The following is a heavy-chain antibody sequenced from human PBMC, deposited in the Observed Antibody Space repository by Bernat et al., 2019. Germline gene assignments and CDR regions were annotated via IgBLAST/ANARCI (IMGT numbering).Heavy chain of an antibody. CDR1: GFTFSSYW. J-gene: IGHJ2*01. D-gene: IGHD6-19*01. V-gene: IGHV3-7*01. CDR2: IKQDGSEK. Sequence: EVQLVESGGGLVQPGGSLSLSCAASGFTFSSYWMSWVRQAPGKGLEWVANIKQDGSEKYYVDSVKGRFTISRDNAKNSLYLQMNSLRAEDTAVYYCARAFEEWLVKRYWYFDLWGRGTLVTVSS. CDR3: ARAFEEWLVKRYWYFDL.